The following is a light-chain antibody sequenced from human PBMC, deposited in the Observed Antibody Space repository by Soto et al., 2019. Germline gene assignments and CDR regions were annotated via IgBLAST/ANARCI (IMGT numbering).Light chain of an antibody. CDR1: QSVSSN. CDR2: GAS. CDR3: QQYYDWPIT. V-gene: IGKV3-15*01. Sequence: EIVMTQSPATLSVSPGERATLSCRASQSVSSNLAWYQQKPGQAPRLLIYGASTRATGIPARFSGSGSGTEFTLTISSLQSEDFAIYYCQQYYDWPITFGQGTRLDNK. J-gene: IGKJ5*01.